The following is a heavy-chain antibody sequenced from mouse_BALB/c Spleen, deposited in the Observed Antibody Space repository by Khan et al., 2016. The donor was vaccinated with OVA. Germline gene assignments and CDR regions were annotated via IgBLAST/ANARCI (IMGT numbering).Heavy chain of an antibody. V-gene: IGHV3-2*02. CDR3: AMGRTY. D-gene: IGHD2-3*01. J-gene: IGHJ3*01. Sequence: VQLKESGPGLVKPSQSLSLTCTVTGYSITSDYAWNWIRQFPGNKLEWMGYISYSGNTSYNPSFKSQTSVTPDTSKNQFFLQLNSVTTEDTATYDCAMGRTYWGQGTLVAVSA. CDR1: GYSITSDYA. CDR2: ISYSGNT.